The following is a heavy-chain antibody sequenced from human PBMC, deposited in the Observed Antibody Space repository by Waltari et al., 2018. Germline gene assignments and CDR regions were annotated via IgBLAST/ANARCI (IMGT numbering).Heavy chain of an antibody. J-gene: IGHJ5*02. Sequence: QVQVQQWGAGPVKPSETLSLTCAVYGGSFSGYYWSCLRQPPGKALEWIGEIDHSGVTNYNPSLTSRATISVDTSRNQLSLKLTSVTAADTAIYYCALSRYGLASPKFDPWGQGTLVTVSS. CDR1: GGSFSGYY. D-gene: IGHD4-17*01. CDR3: ALSRYGLASPKFDP. V-gene: IGHV4-34*02. CDR2: IDHSGVT.